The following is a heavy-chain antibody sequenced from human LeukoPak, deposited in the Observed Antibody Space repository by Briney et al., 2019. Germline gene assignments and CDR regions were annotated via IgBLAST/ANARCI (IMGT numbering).Heavy chain of an antibody. J-gene: IGHJ4*02. D-gene: IGHD3-16*01. CDR1: GFTFSSYS. CDR2: ISSSSSYI. V-gene: IGHV3-21*01. CDR3: ARVATRGGYYFDY. Sequence: GGSLRLSCAASGFTFSSYSMNWVRQAPGKGLEWVSSISSSSSYIYYADSVKGRFTISRDNAKNSLYLQMNSLRAEDTAVYYCARVATRGGYYFDYWGQGTLVTVSS.